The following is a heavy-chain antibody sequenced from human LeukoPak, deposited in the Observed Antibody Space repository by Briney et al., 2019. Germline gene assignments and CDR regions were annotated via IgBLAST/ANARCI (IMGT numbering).Heavy chain of an antibody. CDR2: INPSGGST. Sequence: AASVTVSFKASGYTFTIYYMHWVRQAPGQGLEWMGIINPSGGSTSYAQKFQGRVTMTRDTSTSTVYMELSSLRSEDTAVYYCARAYVYSKYDFWSGYSNRPDAFDIWGQGTMVTVSS. J-gene: IGHJ3*02. D-gene: IGHD3-3*01. CDR3: ARAYVYSKYDFWSGYSNRPDAFDI. CDR1: GYTFTIYY. V-gene: IGHV1-46*01.